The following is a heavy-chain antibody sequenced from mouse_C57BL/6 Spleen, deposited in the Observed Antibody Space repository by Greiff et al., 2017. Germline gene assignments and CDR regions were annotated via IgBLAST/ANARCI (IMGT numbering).Heavy chain of an antibody. J-gene: IGHJ4*01. CDR1: GFTFSDYG. D-gene: IGHD1-1*01. CDR3: ARNGRYYAMDY. V-gene: IGHV5-17*01. Sequence: EVHLVESGGGLVKPGGSLKLSCAASGFTFSDYGMHWVRQAPEKGLEWVAYISSGSSTIYYADTVKGRFTISRDNAKNTLFLQMTSLRSEDTAMYYCARNGRYYAMDYWGQGTSVTVSS. CDR2: ISSGSSTI.